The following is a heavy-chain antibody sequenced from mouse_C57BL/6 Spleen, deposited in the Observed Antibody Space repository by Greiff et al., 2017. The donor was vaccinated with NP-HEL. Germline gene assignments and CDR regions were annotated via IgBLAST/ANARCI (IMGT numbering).Heavy chain of an antibody. D-gene: IGHD1-1*01. J-gene: IGHJ2*01. CDR2: IYPGDGDT. CDR3: ARSPHYYGSFYFDY. V-gene: IGHV1-80*01. Sequence: VQLQQSGAELVKPGASVKISCKASGYAFSSYWMNWVKQRPGKGLEWIGQIYPGDGDTNYNGKFKGKATLTADKSSSTAYMPLSSLTSEYSAFYFCARSPHYYGSFYFDYWGQGTTLTVSS. CDR1: GYAFSSYW.